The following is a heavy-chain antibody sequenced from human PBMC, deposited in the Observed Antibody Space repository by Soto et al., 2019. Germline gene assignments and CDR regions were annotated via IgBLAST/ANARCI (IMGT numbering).Heavy chain of an antibody. Sequence: PGGSPRLSCAASVFPFSSYSMNWVRQAPGKGLEWVSYISSSSRDTNYADSVKGRFTISRDNAKNSLFLQMNSLRAEDTAVYYCARLGLRYYYYGMDVWGQGTTVTVSS. CDR2: ISSSSRDT. CDR1: VFPFSSYS. CDR3: ARLGLRYYYYGMDV. D-gene: IGHD6-19*01. J-gene: IGHJ6*02. V-gene: IGHV3-21*05.